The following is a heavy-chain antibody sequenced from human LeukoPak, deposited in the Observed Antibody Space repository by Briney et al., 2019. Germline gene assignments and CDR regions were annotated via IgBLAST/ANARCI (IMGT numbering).Heavy chain of an antibody. CDR1: GFTFTNYW. CDR3: ATSSYSCSSS. Sequence: GGSLRLSCAASGFTFTNYWMIWVRQAPGKGLGWVANMNEDGSEKYYVGSVEGRFTISRDNAKNSVFLQMNSLRADDTAMYYCATSSYSCSSSWGQGTLVTVSS. J-gene: IGHJ5*02. CDR2: MNEDGSEK. V-gene: IGHV3-7*01. D-gene: IGHD3-10*01.